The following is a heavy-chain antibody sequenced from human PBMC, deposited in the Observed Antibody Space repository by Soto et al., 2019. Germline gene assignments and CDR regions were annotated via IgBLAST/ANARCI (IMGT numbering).Heavy chain of an antibody. Sequence: ASVKVSCKASGYTFTGYYMHWVRQAPGQGLEWMGLINPNSGGTNYAQKFQGSVTMTRDTSISTAYMELSRLRSEDTAVYYCARDLRGIAARPFHXWGQGTMVTVSX. D-gene: IGHD6-6*01. V-gene: IGHV1-2*02. CDR3: ARDLRGIAARPFHX. CDR1: GYTFTGYY. CDR2: INPNSGGT. J-gene: IGHJ4*02.